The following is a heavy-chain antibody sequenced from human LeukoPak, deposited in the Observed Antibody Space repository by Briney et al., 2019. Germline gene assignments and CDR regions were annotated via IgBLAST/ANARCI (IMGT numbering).Heavy chain of an antibody. D-gene: IGHD4-17*01. Sequence: PGGSLRLSCAASGFTFSSYTMNWVRQAPGKGLEWLSYTTSSSSTIYYADSVKGRFTISRDNAKNSLYLQMNSLRDEDTAVYYCARGPYGDYVDAFDIWGQGTMVTVSS. J-gene: IGHJ3*02. V-gene: IGHV3-48*02. CDR1: GFTFSSYT. CDR2: TTSSSSTI. CDR3: ARGPYGDYVDAFDI.